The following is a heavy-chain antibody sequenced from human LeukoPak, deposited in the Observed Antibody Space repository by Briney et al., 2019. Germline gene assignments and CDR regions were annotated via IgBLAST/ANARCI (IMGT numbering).Heavy chain of an antibody. J-gene: IGHJ4*02. CDR3: ARRVSTMIVVVIGVFDY. CDR1: GGSFSGYY. V-gene: IGHV4-34*01. Sequence: SETLSLTCAVYGGSFSGYYWSWIRQPPGKGLEWIGEINHSGSTNYSPSLKSRVTISVDTSKNQFSLKLSSVTAADTAVYYCARRVSTMIVVVIGVFDYWGQGTLVTVSS. CDR2: INHSGST. D-gene: IGHD3-22*01.